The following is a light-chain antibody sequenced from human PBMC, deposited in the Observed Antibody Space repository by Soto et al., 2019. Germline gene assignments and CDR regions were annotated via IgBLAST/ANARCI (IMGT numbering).Light chain of an antibody. Sequence: DIHLTQSPSSLSASVGDSVTITCRASQGISNYLAWYQQKPGKVPKLLFYAASTLQSGVPSRFSGSGSGTDFPLTISSLQPEDVATYYCQKYNCAPLTFGQGTKVEIK. V-gene: IGKV1-27*01. J-gene: IGKJ1*01. CDR2: AAS. CDR3: QKYNCAPLT. CDR1: QGISNY.